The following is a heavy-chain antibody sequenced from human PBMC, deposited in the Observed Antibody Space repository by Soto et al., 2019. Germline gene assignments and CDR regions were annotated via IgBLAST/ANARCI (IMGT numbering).Heavy chain of an antibody. CDR2: ISYDGSNK. J-gene: IGHJ6*02. CDR1: GFTFSSYA. CDR3: ARDFRSGYYLSGYYYYGMDV. D-gene: IGHD3-3*01. V-gene: IGHV3-30-3*01. Sequence: SLRLSCAASGFTFSSYAMHWVRQAPGKGLEWVAVISYDGSNKYYADSVKGRFTISRDNSKNTLYLQMNSLRAEDTAVYYCARDFRSGYYLSGYYYYGMDVWGQGTTVTVSS.